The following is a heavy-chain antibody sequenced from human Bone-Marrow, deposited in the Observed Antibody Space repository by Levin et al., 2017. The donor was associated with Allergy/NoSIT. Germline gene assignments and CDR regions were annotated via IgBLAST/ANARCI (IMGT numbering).Heavy chain of an antibody. J-gene: IGHJ6*02. CDR3: ARNRIIVSGGNDYYYGMDV. V-gene: IGHV4-61*01. CDR1: CGAVTSGTYY. CDR2: INYHGVT. Sequence: SQTLSLPCSVSCGAVTSGTYYWSWIRRPPGKELEWIGYINYHGVTKYNPSLQSRVTISVDTSKTEFSLKMTSVTAADTAVYYCARNRIIVSGGNDYYYGMDVWGRGTTVTVSS. D-gene: IGHD3-9*01.